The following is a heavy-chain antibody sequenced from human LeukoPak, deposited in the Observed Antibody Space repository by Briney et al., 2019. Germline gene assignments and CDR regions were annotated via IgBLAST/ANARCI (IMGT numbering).Heavy chain of an antibody. CDR3: ARGQRGYCSGGSCYSQEKHLDY. V-gene: IGHV4-34*01. CDR2: INHSVST. D-gene: IGHD2-15*01. J-gene: IGHJ4*02. CDR1: GGSISSYY. Sequence: SETLCLTCTVSGGSISSYYWSWIRQPPGKGLEWIGEINHSVSTNYNPSLKSRVTISVDTSKNQFSLKLSSVTAADTAVYYCARGQRGYCSGGSCYSQEKHLDYWGQGTLATVSS.